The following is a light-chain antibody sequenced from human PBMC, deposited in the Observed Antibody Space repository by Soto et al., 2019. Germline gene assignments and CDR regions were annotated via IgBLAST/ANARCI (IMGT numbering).Light chain of an antibody. J-gene: IGKJ4*01. CDR1: QSVGSY. CDR3: QQRSTCPPLS. V-gene: IGKV3-11*02. CDR2: DAS. Sequence: EIVVTQSPATLSLSPGERATLSCRTSQSVGSYLAWYQKKPGKAPRLLIYDASNRATGIPARFSGSGSGRDFTLTISILEPEDFAVYYCQQRSTCPPLSFGGGTQVEIK.